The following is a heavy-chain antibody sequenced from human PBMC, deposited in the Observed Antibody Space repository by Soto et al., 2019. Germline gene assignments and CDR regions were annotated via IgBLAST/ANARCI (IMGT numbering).Heavy chain of an antibody. V-gene: IGHV4-39*01. CDR3: AIFPQLLS. D-gene: IGHD2-2*01. J-gene: IGHJ5*02. CDR1: GGSISSGSYS. Sequence: SETLSLTCAVSGGSISSGSYSWGRIRQPPGKGLEWIGSIYYSGSTYYNPSLKSRVTISVDTSKNQFSLKLSSVTAADTAVYYCAIFPQLLSWGQGTLVTVSS. CDR2: IYYSGST.